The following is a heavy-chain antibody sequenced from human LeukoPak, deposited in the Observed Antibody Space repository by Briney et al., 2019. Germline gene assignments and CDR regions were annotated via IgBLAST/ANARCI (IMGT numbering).Heavy chain of an antibody. CDR1: GGSFSGYY. CDR2: INHSGST. CDR3: ARPHYDFWSGYPV. D-gene: IGHD3-3*01. J-gene: IGHJ6*02. Sequence: SETLSLTCAVYGGSFSGYYWSWIRQPPGKGLEWIGEINHSGSTNYNPSLKSRVTISVDTSKNQFSLKLSSVTAADTAVYYCARPHYDFWSGYPVWGQGTTVAVSS. V-gene: IGHV4-34*01.